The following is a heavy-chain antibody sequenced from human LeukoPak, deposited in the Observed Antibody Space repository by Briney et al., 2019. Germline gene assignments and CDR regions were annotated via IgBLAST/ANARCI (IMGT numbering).Heavy chain of an antibody. J-gene: IGHJ5*02. D-gene: IGHD6-19*01. CDR1: GGSISSYY. V-gene: IGHV4-4*09. CDR2: IYTSGST. CDR3: ARRISSGWYGGFDP. Sequence: SETLSLTCTVSGGSISSYYWSWIRQPPGKGLEWIGYIYTSGSTNYNPSLKSRVTISVDTSKNQFSLKLGSVTAADTAVYYCARRISSGWYGGFDPWGQGTLVTVSS.